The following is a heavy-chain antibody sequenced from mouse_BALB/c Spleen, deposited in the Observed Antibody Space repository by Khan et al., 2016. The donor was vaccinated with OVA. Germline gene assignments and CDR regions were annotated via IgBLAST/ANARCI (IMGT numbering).Heavy chain of an antibody. CDR1: GYSITSDYA. V-gene: IGHV3-2*02. CDR3: ARVYGGDDDY. Sequence: EVQLQESGPGLVKPSQSLSLTCTVTGYSITSDYAWNWLRQFPGNKLEWMGFISYSGNTNYNPSLTSRISITRDTSKNQFFLQLNSVTTEDTATDYCARVYGGDDDYWGQGTTLTVSS. J-gene: IGHJ2*01. D-gene: IGHD1-1*01. CDR2: ISYSGNT.